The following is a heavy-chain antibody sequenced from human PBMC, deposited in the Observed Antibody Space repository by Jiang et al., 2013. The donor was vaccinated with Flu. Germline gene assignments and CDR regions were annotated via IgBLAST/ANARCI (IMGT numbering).Heavy chain of an antibody. J-gene: IGHJ4*02. CDR3: AKDRTERGYSYGYVS. Sequence: SYGMHWVRQAPGKGLEWVAVISYDGSNKYYADSVKGRFTISRDNSKNTLYLQMNSLRAEDTAVYYCAKDRTERGYSYGYVSWGQGTLVTVSS. CDR1: SYG. V-gene: IGHV3-30*18. CDR2: ISYDGSNK. D-gene: IGHD5-18*01.